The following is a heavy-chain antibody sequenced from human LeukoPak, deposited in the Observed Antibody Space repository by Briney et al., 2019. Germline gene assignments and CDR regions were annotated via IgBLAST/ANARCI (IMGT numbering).Heavy chain of an antibody. D-gene: IGHD2-2*02. Sequence: SVKVSCKASGFTFTTSATQWVRQARGQRLEWIGWIVVGSGNTNYAQKFQERVTITRDMSTSTAYMYLSSLRSEDTAVYYCATAATHGLYHFDYRGQGTLVTVSS. J-gene: IGHJ4*02. V-gene: IGHV1-58*02. CDR3: ATAATHGLYHFDY. CDR2: IVVGSGNT. CDR1: GFTFTTSA.